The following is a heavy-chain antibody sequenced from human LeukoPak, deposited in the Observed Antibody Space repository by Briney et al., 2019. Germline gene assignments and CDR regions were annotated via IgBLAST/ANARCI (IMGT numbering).Heavy chain of an antibody. Sequence: GESLKISCKGSGYSFPSYWIGWVRQMPGKGLGWMGIIYPGDSDTRYSPSFQGQVTISADKSISTAYLQWSSLKASGTAMYYCARRATVTFDYWGQGTLVTVSS. CDR1: GYSFPSYW. CDR2: IYPGDSDT. J-gene: IGHJ4*02. D-gene: IGHD4-11*01. V-gene: IGHV5-51*01. CDR3: ARRATVTFDY.